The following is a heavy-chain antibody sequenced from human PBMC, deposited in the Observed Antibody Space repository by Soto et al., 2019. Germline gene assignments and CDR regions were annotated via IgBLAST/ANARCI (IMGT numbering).Heavy chain of an antibody. V-gene: IGHV4-61*03. D-gene: IGHD2-21*02. Sequence: QVQLQESGPGLVKPSETLSLTCTVSGGSVSSGSHYWSWIRQPPGKGLEWIGQIFYRGSTNYNPSLKSRVTMSVDTSKLHCSLGLISMTAADTVVSFCARDFCGGDCCDDYYYSAMDVWGQGTTVTVSS. CDR2: IFYRGST. CDR1: GGSVSSGSHY. J-gene: IGHJ6*02. CDR3: ARDFCGGDCCDDYYYSAMDV.